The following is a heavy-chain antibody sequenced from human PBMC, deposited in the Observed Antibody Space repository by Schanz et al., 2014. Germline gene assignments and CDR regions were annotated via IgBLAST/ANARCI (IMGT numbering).Heavy chain of an antibody. CDR1: GYTFVSYS. CDR2: INPSGGGT. J-gene: IGHJ5*02. D-gene: IGHD3-22*01. Sequence: QVHLVQSGAEVHKPGASLKISCKASGYTFVSYSMHWVRQAPGQGLEWMGIINPSGGGTNYAQRFQGRVTITADKSSDTAYMELSSLRSEDTAIYYCAREVGLYDRGWFDPWGQGTLVTVSS. V-gene: IGHV1-46*01. CDR3: AREVGLYDRGWFDP.